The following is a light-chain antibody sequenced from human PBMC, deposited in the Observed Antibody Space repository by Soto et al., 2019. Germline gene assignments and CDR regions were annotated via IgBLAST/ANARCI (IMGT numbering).Light chain of an antibody. CDR3: QHWTDYSWT. J-gene: IGKJ1*01. CDR1: QGISSY. Sequence: DIQLTQSPSFLSASVGDRVTITCRASQGISSYLAWYQQKPGKAPKLLIYAASTLQSGVPSRFSGSGSGTEFTLTISSLQPEDFATYYCQHWTDYSWTFGQGTKVEVK. CDR2: AAS. V-gene: IGKV1-9*01.